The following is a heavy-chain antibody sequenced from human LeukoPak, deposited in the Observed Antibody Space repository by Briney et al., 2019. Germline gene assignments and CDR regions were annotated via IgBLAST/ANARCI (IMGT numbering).Heavy chain of an antibody. Sequence: ASVKVSCKASGYTFASYGISWVRQAPGQGLEWMGWISGFNGSTKHAQNLQDRVTMTTGTSTSTAYMELRSLRSDDTAVYFCARVPNQYCTSRCYYTAFDIWGQGTMVTVSS. D-gene: IGHD2/OR15-2a*01. V-gene: IGHV1-18*01. J-gene: IGHJ3*02. CDR1: GYTFASYG. CDR2: ISGFNGST. CDR3: ARVPNQYCTSRCYYTAFDI.